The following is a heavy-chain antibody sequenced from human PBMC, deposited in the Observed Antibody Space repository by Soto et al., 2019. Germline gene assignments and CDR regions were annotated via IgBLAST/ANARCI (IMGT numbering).Heavy chain of an antibody. V-gene: IGHV1-3*01. CDR3: ARVSLAAAVTFDY. CDR1: GYTFTSYA. D-gene: IGHD6-13*01. CDR2: INAGNGNT. J-gene: IGHJ4*02. Sequence: QVQLVQSGAEVKKPGASVKVSCKASGYTFTSYAMHWVRQAPGQRLEWMGWINAGNGNTKYSQKFQGRVTITRDTSASTAYMELSSLRSEDTAVYYCARVSLAAAVTFDYWGQGTLVTVSS.